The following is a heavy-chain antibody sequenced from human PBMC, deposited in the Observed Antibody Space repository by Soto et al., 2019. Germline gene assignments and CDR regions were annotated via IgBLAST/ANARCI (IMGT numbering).Heavy chain of an antibody. CDR3: ARERPIFGVAFESYYYGMDV. CDR2: INPNSGGT. Sequence: ASVKVSCKASGYTFTGYYMHWVRQAPGQGLEWMGWINPNSGGTNYAQKFQGWVTMTRDTSISTAYMELSRLRSDDTAVYYCARERPIFGVAFESYYYGMDVWGQGTTVTVSS. CDR1: GYTFTGYY. J-gene: IGHJ6*02. V-gene: IGHV1-2*04. D-gene: IGHD3-3*01.